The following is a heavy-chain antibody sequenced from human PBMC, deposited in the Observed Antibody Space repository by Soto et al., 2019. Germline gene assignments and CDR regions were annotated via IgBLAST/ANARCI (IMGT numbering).Heavy chain of an antibody. J-gene: IGHJ6*01. Sequence: QVQLVESGGGVVQPGRSLRLSCAASGFTFSSYGMHWVCQAPGKGLEWVAVIWFDGSNKYYADSVKGRFTISRDNSKNTLYMQINSLIAEYTAVYYYARAPRRFGDPGPYYGIDVWGQGTTVTVSS. D-gene: IGHD3-10*01. CDR2: IWFDGSNK. CDR1: GFTFSSYG. CDR3: ARAPRRFGDPGPYYGIDV. V-gene: IGHV3-33*01.